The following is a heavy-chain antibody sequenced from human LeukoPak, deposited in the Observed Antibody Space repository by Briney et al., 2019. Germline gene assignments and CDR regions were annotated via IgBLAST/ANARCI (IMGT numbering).Heavy chain of an antibody. D-gene: IGHD3-10*01. V-gene: IGHV4-59*01. Sequence: SETLSLTCTVSGGSISSYYWSWIRQPPGKGLEWIGYIYYSGSTNYNPSLKSRVTISVDTSKNQFSLKLSSVTAADTAVYYCARDAEYYYLTVFLGVFDIWGQGTIVTVSS. J-gene: IGHJ3*02. CDR1: GGSISSYY. CDR2: IYYSGST. CDR3: ARDAEYYYLTVFLGVFDI.